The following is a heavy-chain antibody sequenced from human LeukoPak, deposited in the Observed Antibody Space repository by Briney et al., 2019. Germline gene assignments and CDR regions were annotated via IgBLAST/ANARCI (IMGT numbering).Heavy chain of an antibody. Sequence: GGSLRLSCTASGFTFGDYCMSWVRQAPGKGLEWVGLIRSKAYTGTPEYAASVKGRFTISRDDSKSIAYLQMNSLKAEDTAVYYCASSIWQWLAQDAFDIWGQGTMVTVS. CDR2: IRSKAYTGTP. J-gene: IGHJ3*02. V-gene: IGHV3-49*04. CDR1: GFTFGDYC. D-gene: IGHD6-19*01. CDR3: ASSIWQWLAQDAFDI.